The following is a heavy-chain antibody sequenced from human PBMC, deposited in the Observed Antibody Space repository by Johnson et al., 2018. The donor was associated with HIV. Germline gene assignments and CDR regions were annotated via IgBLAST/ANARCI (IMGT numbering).Heavy chain of an antibody. J-gene: IGHJ3*02. V-gene: IGHV3-11*04. D-gene: IGHD3-22*01. CDR1: RFTFSDYY. Sequence: QVQLVESGGGLVKPGGSLRLSCAASRFTFSDYYMSWIRQTPGKGLEWVSYISSSGGTIYYADSVKGRFPISRDKAKNSLYLQMNSLRAEDTAVYYCARDRGYWDAFDIWGQGTMVTVSS. CDR2: ISSSGGTI. CDR3: ARDRGYWDAFDI.